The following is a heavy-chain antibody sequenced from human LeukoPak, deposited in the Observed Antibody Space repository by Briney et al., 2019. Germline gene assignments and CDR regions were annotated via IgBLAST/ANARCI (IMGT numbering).Heavy chain of an antibody. CDR1: GYTFTGCY. J-gene: IGHJ5*02. Sequence: GASVKVSCKASGYTFTGCYMHWVRQAPGQGLEWMGWINPNSGGTNYAQKFQGRVTMTRDTSISTAYMELSRLRSDDTAVYYCARDGADFWSGYYKGWFDPWGQGTLVTVSS. CDR2: INPNSGGT. V-gene: IGHV1-2*02. CDR3: ARDGADFWSGYYKGWFDP. D-gene: IGHD3-3*01.